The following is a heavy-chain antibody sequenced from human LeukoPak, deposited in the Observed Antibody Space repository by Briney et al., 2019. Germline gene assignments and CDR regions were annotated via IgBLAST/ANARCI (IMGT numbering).Heavy chain of an antibody. CDR3: VGDPGDY. J-gene: IGHJ4*02. D-gene: IGHD3-16*01. Sequence: GGSLRLSCAASGFTFDDYAMHWVRQAPGKGLEWVLGISWNSGSIGYADSVKGRFTISRDNAKNSLYLQMTTLRAEDTALYYCVGDPGDYWGQGTLVSVSS. CDR2: ISWNSGSI. CDR1: GFTFDDYA. V-gene: IGHV3-9*01.